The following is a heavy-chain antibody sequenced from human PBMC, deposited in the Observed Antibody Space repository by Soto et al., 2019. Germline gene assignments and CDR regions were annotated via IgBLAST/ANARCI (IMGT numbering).Heavy chain of an antibody. J-gene: IGHJ6*02. CDR1: GGTFSSYA. Sequence: ASVKVSCKASGGTFSSYAISWVRQAPGQGLEWMGGIIPIFGTANYAQKFQGRVTITADESTSTAYMELSSLRSEDTAVYYCAIWSIAAALPSYYYYGMDVWGQGTTVTVSS. CDR2: IIPIFGTA. V-gene: IGHV1-69*13. D-gene: IGHD6-13*01. CDR3: AIWSIAAALPSYYYYGMDV.